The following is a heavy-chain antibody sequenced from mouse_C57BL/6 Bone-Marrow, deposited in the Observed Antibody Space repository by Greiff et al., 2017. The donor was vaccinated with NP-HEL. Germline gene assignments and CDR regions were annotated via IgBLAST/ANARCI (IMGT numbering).Heavy chain of an antibody. CDR1: GYTFTSYW. J-gene: IGHJ2*01. D-gene: IGHD1-1*01. CDR2: IHPNSGST. Sequence: QVQLQQPGAELVKPGASVKLSCKASGYTFTSYWMHWVKQRPGQGLEWIGMIHPNSGSTNYNEKFKSKATLTVDKSSSTAYMQLSSLTSEDSAVDYCARTTARWYFDYGGQGTALPVSS. CDR3: ARTTARWYFDY. V-gene: IGHV1-64*01.